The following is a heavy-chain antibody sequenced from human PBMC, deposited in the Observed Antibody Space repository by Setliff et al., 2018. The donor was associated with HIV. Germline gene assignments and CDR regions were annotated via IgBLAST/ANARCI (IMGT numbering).Heavy chain of an antibody. V-gene: IGHV3-30*02. Sequence: GGSLRLSCAASGFTFSNFGMHWVRQAPGKGLEWVAFIRIDGINKYYADSVQGRSTISRDNSKNTLYLQMNSLRPEDTAVYYCATGYFYDSSGYYPRAPDDAFDIWGQGTMVTVSS. CDR3: ATGYFYDSSGYYPRAPDDAFDI. CDR1: GFTFSNFG. J-gene: IGHJ3*02. CDR2: IRIDGINK. D-gene: IGHD3-22*01.